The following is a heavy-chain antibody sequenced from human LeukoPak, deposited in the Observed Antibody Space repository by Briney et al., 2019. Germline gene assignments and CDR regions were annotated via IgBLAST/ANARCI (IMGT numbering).Heavy chain of an antibody. V-gene: IGHV1-69*13. CDR1: GRTFSSYA. CDR3: ARDLTHRRNYDNSGYQIVPAF. J-gene: IGHJ4*02. Sequence: SVKVSCKASGRTFSSYAIIWVRQAPGQGLEWMGGIIPIFGTANFAQKFQGRVTITADESTSTAYMELSSLRSDDTAVYYCARDLTHRRNYDNSGYQIVPAFWGQGTLVTVSS. CDR2: IIPIFGTA. D-gene: IGHD3-22*01.